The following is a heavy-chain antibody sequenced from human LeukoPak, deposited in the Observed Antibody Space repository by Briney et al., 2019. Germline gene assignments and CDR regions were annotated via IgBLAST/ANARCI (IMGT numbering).Heavy chain of an antibody. CDR3: ARDPNRYYYGSGSYFDY. J-gene: IGHJ4*02. D-gene: IGHD3-10*01. CDR1: GYTFTSYY. V-gene: IGHV1-18*04. Sequence: GASVKVSCKASGYTFTSYYMHWVRQAPGQGLEWLGWISAYNGNTNYAQKLQGRVTMTTDTSTSTAYMDLRSLRSDDTAVYYCARDPNRYYYGSGSYFDYWGQGTLVTVSS. CDR2: ISAYNGNT.